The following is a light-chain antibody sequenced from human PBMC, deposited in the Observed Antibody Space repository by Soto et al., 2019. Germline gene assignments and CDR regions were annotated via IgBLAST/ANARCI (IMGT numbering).Light chain of an antibody. Sequence: SYELTQPPSVSVAPGQTARITCGANNIGTKSVHWSQQRPGQAPVLVVYDNRDRPSGIPGRFSGSNSGNTATLTISRVEAGDEADYYCQVWDDANDRVVFGGGTQLTVL. CDR3: QVWDDANDRVV. CDR2: DNR. V-gene: IGLV3-21*02. CDR1: NIGTKS. J-gene: IGLJ2*01.